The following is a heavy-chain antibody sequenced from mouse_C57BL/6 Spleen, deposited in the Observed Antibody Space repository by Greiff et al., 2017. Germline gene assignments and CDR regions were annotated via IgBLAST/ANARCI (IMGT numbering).Heavy chain of an antibody. Sequence: EVKLVESEGGLVQPGSSMKLSCTASGFTFSDYYMAWVRQVPEKGLEWVANINYDGSSTYYLDSLKSRFIISRDNAKNILYLQMSSLKSEDTATYYCARDGGGNYFDYGGQGTTLTVSS. CDR1: GFTFSDYY. V-gene: IGHV5-16*01. CDR2: INYDGSST. CDR3: ARDGGGNYFDY. J-gene: IGHJ2*01. D-gene: IGHD1-1*02.